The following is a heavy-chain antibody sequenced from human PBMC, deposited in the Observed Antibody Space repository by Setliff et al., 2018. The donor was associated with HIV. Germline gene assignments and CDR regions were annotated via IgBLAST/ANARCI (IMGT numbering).Heavy chain of an antibody. CDR2: TYLGAT. J-gene: IGHJ4*02. CDR3: ATGGGQSFDY. CDR1: GYTFTSYG. V-gene: IGHV1-18*04. Sequence: ASVKVSCKTSGYTFTSYGMNWIRQAPGQGLEWMGWTYLGATNYAQRFRDRFTVTTGTSTSTAYMELRGLSPDDTALYFCATGGGQSFDYWGQGTLVTVSS. D-gene: IGHD1-26*01.